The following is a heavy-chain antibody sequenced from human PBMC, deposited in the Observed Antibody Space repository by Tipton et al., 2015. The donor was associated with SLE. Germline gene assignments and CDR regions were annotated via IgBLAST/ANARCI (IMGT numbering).Heavy chain of an antibody. Sequence: TLSLTCTVSGGSISSGSYYWSWIRQPAGKGLEWIGEINHSGSTNYNPSLKSRVTISVDTSKNQFSLKLSSVTAADTAVYYCARDYGDYVGWFDPWGQGTLVTVSS. CDR1: GGSISSGSYY. V-gene: IGHV4-61*09. J-gene: IGHJ5*02. CDR2: INHSGST. D-gene: IGHD4-17*01. CDR3: ARDYGDYVGWFDP.